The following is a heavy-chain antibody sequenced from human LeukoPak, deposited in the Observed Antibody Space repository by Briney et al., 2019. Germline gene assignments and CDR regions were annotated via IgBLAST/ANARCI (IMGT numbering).Heavy chain of an antibody. V-gene: IGHV3-7*01. J-gene: IGHJ4*02. CDR1: GFTFSTSW. CDR2: IKHDGSER. CDR3: ATGHTSLAP. Sequence: GGSLRLSCAASGFTFSTSWMTWVRQAPGKGLEFVANIKHDGSERYYVDSVKGRFTISRDNAKNSLYLQMDSLRAEDTAVYFCATGHTSLAPGGQGTLVTVSS.